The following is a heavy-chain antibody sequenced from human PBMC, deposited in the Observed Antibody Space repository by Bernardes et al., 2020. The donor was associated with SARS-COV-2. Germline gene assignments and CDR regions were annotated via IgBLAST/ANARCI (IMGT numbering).Heavy chain of an antibody. CDR1: GFTFRSYA. CDR2: ISYDGSNK. J-gene: IGHJ6*02. D-gene: IGHD3-3*01. CDR3: ARDTTYYDFWSGYLRSDPHTNYYGMDV. Sequence: GGSLRLSCAASGFTFRSYAMHWVRQAPGKGLEWVAVISYDGSNKYYADSVKGRFTISRDNSKNTLYLQMNSLRAEDTAVYYCARDTTYYDFWSGYLRSDPHTNYYGMDVWGQGTTVTVSS. V-gene: IGHV3-30-3*01.